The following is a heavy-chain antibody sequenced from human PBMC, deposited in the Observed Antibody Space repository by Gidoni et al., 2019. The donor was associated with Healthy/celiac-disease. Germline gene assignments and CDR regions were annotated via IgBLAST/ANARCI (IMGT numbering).Heavy chain of an antibody. CDR3: ARARPHFGSMYYFDY. V-gene: IGHV4-31*03. CDR1: GGSISSGGYY. D-gene: IGHD3-10*02. J-gene: IGHJ4*02. CDR2: IYYSGRT. Sequence: QVQLQESGPGLVKPSQTLSLTCTVSGGSISSGGYYWSWIRQHPGKGLEWIGYIYYSGRTYYNPSLKSRVTISVDTSKNQFSLKLSSVTAADTAVYYCARARPHFGSMYYFDYWGQGTLVTVSS.